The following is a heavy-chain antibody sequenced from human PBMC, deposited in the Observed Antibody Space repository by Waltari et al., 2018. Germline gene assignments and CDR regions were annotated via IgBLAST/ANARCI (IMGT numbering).Heavy chain of an antibody. J-gene: IGHJ4*02. V-gene: IGHV3-21*01. CDR1: GLTFSSYS. Sequence: EVQLVESGGGLVKPGGSLRLSCAASGLTFSSYSMNWVRQAPGKGLEWVSPISSSNSYIYYADSVKGRFTISRDNAKNSLYLQMNSLRAEDTAVYYCARYRPYSSRDWGQGTLVTVSS. CDR2: ISSSNSYI. D-gene: IGHD6-13*01. CDR3: ARYRPYSSRD.